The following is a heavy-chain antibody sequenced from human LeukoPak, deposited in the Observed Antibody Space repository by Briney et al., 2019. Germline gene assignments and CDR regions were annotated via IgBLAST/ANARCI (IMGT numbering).Heavy chain of an antibody. V-gene: IGHV3-74*01. D-gene: IGHD3-10*01. CDR3: ARDYGRSRDYGMDV. Sequence: GGSLRLSCAASGFTFSNYWMHWVRQAPGKGLVWVSRINSDGSSTTYADSVKGRFTISRDNAKNTLYLQMNSLGAEDTAVYYCARDYGRSRDYGMDVWGQGTTVTVSS. J-gene: IGHJ6*02. CDR1: GFTFSNYW. CDR2: INSDGSST.